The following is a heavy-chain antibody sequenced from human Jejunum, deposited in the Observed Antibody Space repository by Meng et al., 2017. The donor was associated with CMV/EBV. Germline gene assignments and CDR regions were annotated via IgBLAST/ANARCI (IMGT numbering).Heavy chain of an antibody. Sequence: FSSFTMSWVRQARGEGVEWVACIRSSSSYIYYADSVKGRYASSRDAAKDALNLQMNRLRGESTAVYYWDKDLNENGTISLSTMDVWGQGTTVTVSS. CDR1: FSSFT. CDR3: DKDLNENGTISLSTMDV. J-gene: IGHJ6*02. V-gene: IGHV3-21*01. D-gene: IGHD2-2*01. CDR2: IRSSSSYI.